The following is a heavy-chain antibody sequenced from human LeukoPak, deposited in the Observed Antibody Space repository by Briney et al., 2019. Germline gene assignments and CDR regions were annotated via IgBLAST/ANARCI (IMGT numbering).Heavy chain of an antibody. J-gene: IGHJ3*02. V-gene: IGHV4-59*01. CDR3: ARQGKFCTTTSCSIRDAFDI. CDR2: ITYSGYT. D-gene: IGHD2-2*01. Sequence: SETLSLTCTVSGGSISSYYWNWIRQPPGRGLEWIGFITYSGYTDHSPSLKGRVNISIDTSKNKFSLNLSSVTAADTAVYFCARQGKFCTTTSCSIRDAFDIWGQGTTVIVSS. CDR1: GGSISSYY.